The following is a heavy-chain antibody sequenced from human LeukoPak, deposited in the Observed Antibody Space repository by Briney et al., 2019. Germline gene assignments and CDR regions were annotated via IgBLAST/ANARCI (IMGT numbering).Heavy chain of an antibody. Sequence: SETLSLTCAASGYSISSGYYWGWIRQPPGKGLEWIGSIYHSGSTYYNPSLKSRVTISVDTSKNQFSLKLSSVTAADTAVYYCARYPSGSYVDYWGQGTLVTVSS. CDR1: GYSISSGYY. CDR3: ARYPSGSYVDY. V-gene: IGHV4-38-2*01. D-gene: IGHD1-26*01. CDR2: IYHSGST. J-gene: IGHJ4*02.